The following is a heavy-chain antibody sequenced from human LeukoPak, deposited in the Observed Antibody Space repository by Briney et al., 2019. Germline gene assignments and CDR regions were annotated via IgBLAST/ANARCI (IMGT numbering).Heavy chain of an antibody. V-gene: IGHV3-21*04. CDR1: GFIFGSYS. CDR2: ISSSYI. CDR3: AKGPTYYDFWSGLDY. D-gene: IGHD3-3*01. Sequence: GGSLRLSCAASGFIFGSYSMNWVRQAPGKGLEWVSSISSSYIFYADSVKGRFTISRDNAKNSLYLQMNSLRTEDTALYYCAKGPTYYDFWSGLDYWGQGTLVTVSS. J-gene: IGHJ4*02.